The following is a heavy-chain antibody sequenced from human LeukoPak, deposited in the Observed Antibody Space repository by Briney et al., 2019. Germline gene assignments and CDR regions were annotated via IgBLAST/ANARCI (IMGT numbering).Heavy chain of an antibody. D-gene: IGHD6-13*01. Sequence: SETLSLTCTVSGASISDYYWSWIRQPPGKGLEWIGYIYYSGSTNYNPSLKSRVTISIDTSKNQFSLKVSSVTAVDTAVYYCARAKAAAGIDYFDYWGQGTLVTVSS. CDR2: IYYSGST. V-gene: IGHV4-59*13. CDR1: GASISDYY. CDR3: ARAKAAAGIDYFDY. J-gene: IGHJ4*02.